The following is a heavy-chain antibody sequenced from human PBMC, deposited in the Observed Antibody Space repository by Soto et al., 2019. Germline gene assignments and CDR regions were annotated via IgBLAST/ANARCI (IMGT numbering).Heavy chain of an antibody. CDR1: GFTFSSYE. J-gene: IGHJ4*02. CDR3: ARSRTTTQFDY. D-gene: IGHD1-1*01. Sequence: PGGSLRLSCAASGFTFSSYEMNWVRQAPGKGLEWVSYISSSGSTIYYADSVKGRFTISRDNAKNSLYLQMNSLRAEDTAVYYCARSRTTTQFDYWGQGTLVTVS. CDR2: ISSSGSTI. V-gene: IGHV3-48*03.